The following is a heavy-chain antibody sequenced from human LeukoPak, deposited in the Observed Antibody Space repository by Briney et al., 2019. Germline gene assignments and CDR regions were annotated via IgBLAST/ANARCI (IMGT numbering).Heavy chain of an antibody. V-gene: IGHV1-18*01. Sequence: ASVKVSCKASGYTFTTYAMNWVRQAPGQGLEWMGWISAYNGNTNYAQKLQGRVTMTTDTSTSTAYMELRSLRSDDTAVYYCARDLYSGSLLGFDPWGQGTLVTVSS. CDR3: ARDLYSGSLLGFDP. D-gene: IGHD1-26*01. CDR1: GYTFTTYA. CDR2: ISAYNGNT. J-gene: IGHJ5*02.